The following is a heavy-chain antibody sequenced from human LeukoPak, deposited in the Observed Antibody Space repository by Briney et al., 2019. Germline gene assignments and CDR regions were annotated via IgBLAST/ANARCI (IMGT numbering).Heavy chain of an antibody. CDR2: IRYDGSNK. CDR1: GFTFSSYS. D-gene: IGHD2-2*01. J-gene: IGHJ4*02. CDR3: AKSRVYCSSTSCHFDS. Sequence: PGGSLRLSCAASGFTFSSYSMNWVRQAPGKGLEWVAFIRYDGSNKYYADSVKGRFTISRDNSKNTLYLQMNSLRAEDTAVYYCAKSRVYCSSTSCHFDSWGQGTLVTVSS. V-gene: IGHV3-30*02.